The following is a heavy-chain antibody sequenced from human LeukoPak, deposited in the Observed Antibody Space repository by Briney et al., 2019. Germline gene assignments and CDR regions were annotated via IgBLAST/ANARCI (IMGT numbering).Heavy chain of an antibody. CDR2: IYYSGST. Sequence: SETLSLTCTVSGGSISSYYWSWIRQPPGKGLEWIGFIYYSGSTNYNPSLKSRVTISVDTSKNQFSLKLSSVTAADTAVYYCASSYSTDYYYYYMDVWGKGATVTVYS. V-gene: IGHV4-59*01. CDR3: ASSYSTDYYYYYMDV. CDR1: GGSISSYY. J-gene: IGHJ6*03. D-gene: IGHD1-26*01.